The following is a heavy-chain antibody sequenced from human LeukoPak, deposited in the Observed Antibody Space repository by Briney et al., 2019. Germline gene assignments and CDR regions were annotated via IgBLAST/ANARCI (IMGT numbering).Heavy chain of an antibody. V-gene: IGHV3-9*01. J-gene: IGHJ6*02. CDR3: AKDMSYRGDYGRYYYYYYGMDV. D-gene: IGHD4-17*01. CDR1: GFTFDDYA. CDR2: ISWNSGSI. Sequence: PGRSLRLSCAASGFTFDDYAMHWVRQAPGKGLEWVSGISWNSGSIGYADSVMGRFTISRDNAKNSLYLQMNSLRAEDTALYYCAKDMSYRGDYGRYYYYYYGMDVWGQGTTVTVSS.